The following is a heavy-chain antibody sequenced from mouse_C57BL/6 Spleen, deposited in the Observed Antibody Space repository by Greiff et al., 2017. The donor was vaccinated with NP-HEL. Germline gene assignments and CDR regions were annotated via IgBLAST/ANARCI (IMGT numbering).Heavy chain of an antibody. J-gene: IGHJ2*01. CDR3: SRSIEYYGSSYPFDY. CDR1: GYTFTDYN. D-gene: IGHD1-1*01. CDR2: INPNNGGT. Sequence: EVQLQQSGPELVKPGASVKIPCKASGYTFTDYNMDWVKQSHGKSLEWIGDINPNNGGTIYNQKFKGKATLTVDKSSSTAYMELRSLTSEDTAVYYCSRSIEYYGSSYPFDYWGQGTTLTVSS. V-gene: IGHV1-18*01.